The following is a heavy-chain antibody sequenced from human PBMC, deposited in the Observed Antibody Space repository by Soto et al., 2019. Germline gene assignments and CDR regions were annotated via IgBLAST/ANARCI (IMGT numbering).Heavy chain of an antibody. V-gene: IGHV4-34*01. CDR1: GGSFSGYY. D-gene: IGHD2-2*01. CDR2: INHSGST. CDR3: ASTLRCSSTSCRGGCGGDCYLNWFDP. J-gene: IGHJ5*02. Sequence: SATLSLTCAVYGGSFSGYYWSWIRQPPGKGLEWIGEINHSGSTNYNPSLKSRVTISVDTSKNQFSLKLSSVTAADTAVYYCASTLRCSSTSCRGGCGGDCYLNWFDPWGQGTLVTVSS.